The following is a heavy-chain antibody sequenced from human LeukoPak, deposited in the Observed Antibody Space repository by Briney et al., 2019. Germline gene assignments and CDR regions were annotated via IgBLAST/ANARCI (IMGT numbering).Heavy chain of an antibody. J-gene: IGHJ6*03. V-gene: IGHV4-39*07. CDR1: GVSISSYY. CDR3: ARDRPRQRGYSYGYYYYMDV. Sequence: SETLTLTCTVSGVSISSYYWGWIRQPPGKGREWIGSIYYSGSTYYNPSLKSRVTISVDTSKNQFSLKLSSVTAADTAVYYCARDRPRQRGYSYGYYYYMDVWGKGTTVTVSS. CDR2: IYYSGST. D-gene: IGHD5-18*01.